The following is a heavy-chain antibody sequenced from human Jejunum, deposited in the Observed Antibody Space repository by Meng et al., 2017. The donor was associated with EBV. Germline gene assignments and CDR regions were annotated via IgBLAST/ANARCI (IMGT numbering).Heavy chain of an antibody. J-gene: IGHJ4*02. CDR1: GFTFSIYW. V-gene: IGHV3-74*01. D-gene: IGHD6-25*01. Sequence: EVQLVESXGALVQPGXSLRLSCAASGFTFSIYWMQWVRQAPGKGLVWVSRINEDGRTTTYADSVRGRFTISRDNTKNTLYLQMNSLGAEDTAVYFCSRDLVGSYDDWGQGTLVTVSS. CDR2: INEDGRTT. CDR3: SRDLVGSYDD.